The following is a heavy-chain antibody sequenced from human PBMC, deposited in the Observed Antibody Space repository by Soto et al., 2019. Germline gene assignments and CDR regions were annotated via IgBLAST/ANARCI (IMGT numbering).Heavy chain of an antibody. CDR1: GFTFSSYG. Sequence: GGSLRLSCAASGFTFSSYGMHWVRQAPGKGLEWVAVISYDGSNKYYADSVKGRFTISRDNSKNTLYLQMNSLRAEDTAVYYCAKDLAYYGSGPRDYFDYWGQGTLVTVSS. V-gene: IGHV3-30*18. CDR3: AKDLAYYGSGPRDYFDY. CDR2: ISYDGSNK. D-gene: IGHD3-10*01. J-gene: IGHJ4*02.